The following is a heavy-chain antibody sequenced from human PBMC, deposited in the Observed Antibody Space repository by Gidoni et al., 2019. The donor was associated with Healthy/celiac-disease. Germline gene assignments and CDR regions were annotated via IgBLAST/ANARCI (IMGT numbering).Heavy chain of an antibody. Sequence: QVQLQESGPGLVKPSQTLSLTCTFSGGSIRSCGYSGSWLRPPPGKGLEGIGYIYYSGSTYYNPSLKSRVTISVDTSKNQFSLKLSSVTAADTAVYYCARALAGSGATVDYWGQGTLVTVSS. CDR2: IYYSGST. J-gene: IGHJ4*02. D-gene: IGHD3-3*01. V-gene: IGHV4-31*03. CDR1: GGSIRSCGYS. CDR3: ARALAGSGATVDY.